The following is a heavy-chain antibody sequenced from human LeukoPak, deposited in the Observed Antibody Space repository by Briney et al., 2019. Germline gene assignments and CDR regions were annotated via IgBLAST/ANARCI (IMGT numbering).Heavy chain of an antibody. CDR2: ISADNGDT. CDR3: GRDSYADPLFDY. CDR1: GYTSTSSG. Sequence: ASVKVSCKDSGYTSTSSGICWLRQAPGQGLDWMGWISADNGDTNYAQKLQGRVTMTTDTSTSTAYMNLMSPRAAAVDFYSSGRDSYADPLFDYWGQGTLVTVSS. V-gene: IGHV1-18*03. D-gene: IGHD3-16*01. J-gene: IGHJ4*02.